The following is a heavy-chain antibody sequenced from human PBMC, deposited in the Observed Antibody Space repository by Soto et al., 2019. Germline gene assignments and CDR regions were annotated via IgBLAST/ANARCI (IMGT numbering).Heavy chain of an antibody. CDR1: GGTFSSYA. V-gene: IGHV1-69*13. D-gene: IGHD3-10*01. CDR2: IIPIFGTA. J-gene: IGHJ4*02. Sequence: SVKVSCKASGGTFSSYAISWVRQAPGQGLEWMGGIIPIFGTANYAQKFQGRVTITADESTSTAYMELSSLRSEDTAVYYCARVKGSGSCFDYWGQRTLVTVSS. CDR3: ARVKGSGSCFDY.